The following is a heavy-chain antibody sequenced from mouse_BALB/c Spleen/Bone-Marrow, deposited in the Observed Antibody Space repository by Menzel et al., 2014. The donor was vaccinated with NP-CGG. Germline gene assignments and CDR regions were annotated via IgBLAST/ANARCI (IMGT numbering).Heavy chain of an antibody. V-gene: IGHV1-61*01. CDR2: IEPSGSET. J-gene: IGHJ2*01. CDR3: ARNWAFDY. D-gene: IGHD4-1*01. Sequence: QVQLKESGAELVRPGASVKLSCKASGYTFTSYWMNWVRQRPGQGLEWIGIIEPSGSETHYNQMFKDKATLTVDKSSNTAHMQLSSLTSDDSAVYYCARNWAFDYWGQGTILTVSS. CDR1: GYTFTSYW.